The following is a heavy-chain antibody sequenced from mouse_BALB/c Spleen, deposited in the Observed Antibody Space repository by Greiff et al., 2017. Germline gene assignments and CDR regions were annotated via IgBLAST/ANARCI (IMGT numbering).Heavy chain of an antibody. J-gene: IGHJ1*01. CDR1: GFSLTSYG. D-gene: IGHD2-1*01. Sequence: VQLQQSGPGLVQPSQSLSITCTVSGFSLTSYGVHWVRQSPGKGLEWLGVIWSGGSTDYNAAFISRLSISKDNSKSQVFFKMNSLQANDTAIYYWARNGDGKWYFDVWGAGTTVTVSS. V-gene: IGHV2-2*02. CDR3: ARNGDGKWYFDV. CDR2: IWSGGST.